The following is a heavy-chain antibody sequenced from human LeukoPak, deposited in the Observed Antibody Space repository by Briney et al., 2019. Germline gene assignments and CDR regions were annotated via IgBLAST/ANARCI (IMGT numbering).Heavy chain of an antibody. CDR1: GGSINTYF. D-gene: IGHD6-13*01. CDR3: ARATPKAAAGGNFYYYGMDV. Sequence: SETLSLTCTVSGGSINTYFWSWIRQPPGKGLEWIGYIYYSGGTVYNPSLKSRVTISVHSSKNQFSLKLSSVTAADTAVYYCARATPKAAAGGNFYYYGMDVWGQGTTVTVSS. J-gene: IGHJ6*02. V-gene: IGHV4-59*01. CDR2: IYYSGGT.